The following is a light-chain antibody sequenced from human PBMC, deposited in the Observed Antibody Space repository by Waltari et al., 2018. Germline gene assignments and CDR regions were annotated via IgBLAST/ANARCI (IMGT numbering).Light chain of an antibody. CDR1: TSNIGYNY. J-gene: IGLJ3*02. V-gene: IGLV3-21*02. Sequence: VLTQPPSASGTPGQRIIISCSGSTSNIGYNYVYWYQQKAGQAPVMVIQDGGARPSGIPQRFCGSNAGNTATLTISRVEAGDEADYYCQLWDTSTDQVVFGGGTKLTVL. CDR3: QLWDTSTDQVV. CDR2: DGG.